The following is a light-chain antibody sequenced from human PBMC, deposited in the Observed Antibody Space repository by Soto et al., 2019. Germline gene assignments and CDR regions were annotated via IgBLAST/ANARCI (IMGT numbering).Light chain of an antibody. J-gene: IGKJ1*01. Sequence: EIVLTQSPDTLSLSPGQRATLSCRASQSVRSDYFAWYQQKPGQAPRVIIFGVSTRATGVPDRFSGSGSGTEFTLTISSLQSEDFVFYYCQQYNNWRTFGQGPKVDIK. CDR2: GVS. CDR1: QSVRSD. CDR3: QQYNNWRT. V-gene: IGKV3D-15*01.